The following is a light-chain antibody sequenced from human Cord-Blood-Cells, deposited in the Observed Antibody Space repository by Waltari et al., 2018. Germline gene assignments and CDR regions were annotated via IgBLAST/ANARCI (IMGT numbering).Light chain of an antibody. J-gene: IGLJ2*01. CDR3: CSYAGSSTVV. Sequence: QSALTQPASVSGSPGQSSSISCTGTSSDVGSYNLVSWYQQHPGKAPKLRIYEGSKRPSGVSNRVSGSKSGNTASLTISGLQAEDEADYYCCSYAGSSTVVFGGGTKLTVL. CDR1: SSDVGSYNL. CDR2: EGS. V-gene: IGLV2-23*01.